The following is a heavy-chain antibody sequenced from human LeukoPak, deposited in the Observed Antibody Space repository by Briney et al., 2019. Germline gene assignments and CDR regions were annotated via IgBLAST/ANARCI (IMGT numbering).Heavy chain of an antibody. CDR3: ARTRTLPVAGGFDA. V-gene: IGHV3-74*01. CDR1: GFAFGSHW. CDR2: IESDASNT. D-gene: IGHD6-13*01. Sequence: GGSLRLSCAASGFAFGSHWMHWVRQAPGQGLVWVARIESDASNTRYADSVKGRFTVSRDNAKNTLYLQMNSLRAEDTAVYYCARTRTLPVAGGFDAWGQGTLVTVSS. J-gene: IGHJ5*02.